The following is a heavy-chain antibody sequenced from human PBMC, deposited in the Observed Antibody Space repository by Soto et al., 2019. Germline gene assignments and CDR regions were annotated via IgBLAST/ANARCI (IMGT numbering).Heavy chain of an antibody. Sequence: GGSLRLSCAASGFTFSSYWMSWVRQAPGKGLEWVTNIKQDGSEKYYVDSVKGRFTISRDNAKNSLYLQMNSLRAEDTAVYYCARDPGYYGSGIPGGWFDPWGQGTLVTVS. CDR1: GFTFSSYW. CDR3: ARDPGYYGSGIPGGWFDP. D-gene: IGHD3-10*01. CDR2: IKQDGSEK. V-gene: IGHV3-7*01. J-gene: IGHJ5*02.